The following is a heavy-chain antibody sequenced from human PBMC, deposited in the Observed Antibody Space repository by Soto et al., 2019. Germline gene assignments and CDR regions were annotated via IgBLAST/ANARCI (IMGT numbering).Heavy chain of an antibody. CDR3: ARAGDHYYDSSGYYYVPYYFDY. Sequence: SVKVSCKASGGTFSSYAISWVRQAPGQGLEWMGGIIPIFGTANYAQKFQGRVTITADKSTSTAYMELSSLRSEDTAVYYCARAGDHYYDSSGYYYVPYYFDYWGQGTLVTVSS. V-gene: IGHV1-69*06. J-gene: IGHJ4*02. CDR1: GGTFSSYA. CDR2: IIPIFGTA. D-gene: IGHD3-22*01.